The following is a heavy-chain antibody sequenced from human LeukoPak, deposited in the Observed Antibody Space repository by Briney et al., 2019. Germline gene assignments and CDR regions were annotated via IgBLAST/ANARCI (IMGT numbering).Heavy chain of an antibody. J-gene: IGHJ4*02. CDR2: ISSSGSTT. CDR1: GFTFSSYE. Sequence: PPGGSLRLSCAASGFTFSSYEMNWVRQAPGKGLEWVSYISSSGSTTYYADSVKGRFTISRDNAKNSLYLQMNSLRAEDTAVYYCARGFIRNDYWGQGTLVTVSS. V-gene: IGHV3-48*03. D-gene: IGHD3-16*01. CDR3: ARGFIRNDY.